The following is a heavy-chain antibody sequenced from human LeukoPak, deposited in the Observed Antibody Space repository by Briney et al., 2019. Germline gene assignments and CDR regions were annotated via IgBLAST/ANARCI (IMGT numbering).Heavy chain of an antibody. Sequence: GGSLRLSCAASGFTFSSYWMSWVRQAPGKGLECVSSISSSSSHIYYAESVKGRFTMSRDNAKNSLYLQMNSLRAEDTAVYYCARGRSSSHNYYFDYWGQGTLVTVSS. CDR3: ARGRSSSHNYYFDY. CDR1: GFTFSSYW. V-gene: IGHV3-21*01. J-gene: IGHJ4*02. D-gene: IGHD6-13*01. CDR2: ISSSSSHI.